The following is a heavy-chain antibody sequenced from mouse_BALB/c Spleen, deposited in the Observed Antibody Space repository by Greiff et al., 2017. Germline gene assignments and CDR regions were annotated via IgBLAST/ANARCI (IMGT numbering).Heavy chain of an antibody. V-gene: IGHV1S56*01. CDR3: AREVYYAMDY. CDR2: IYPGNVNT. CDR1: SYTFTSYY. Sequence: QVQLKQSGPELVKPGASVRISCKASSYTFTSYYIHWVKQRPGQGLEWIGWIYPGNVNTKYNEKFKGKATLTADKSSSTAYMQLSSLTSEDSAVYFCAREVYYAMDYWGQGTSVTVSS. J-gene: IGHJ4*01.